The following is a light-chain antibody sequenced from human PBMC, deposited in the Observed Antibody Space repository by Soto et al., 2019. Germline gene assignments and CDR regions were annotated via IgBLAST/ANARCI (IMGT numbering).Light chain of an antibody. J-gene: IGLJ3*02. CDR1: SSNIGNNA. V-gene: IGLV1-44*01. Sequence: QPVLTQPPSASGTPGQRVTISCSGSSSNIGNNAVNWYQQFPGTAPKLLIYDNIQRPSGVPDRFSGSKSGTSASLAISGLQSEDEADYYCAAWGDNLNGWVFGGGTKQTVL. CDR2: DNI. CDR3: AAWGDNLNGWV.